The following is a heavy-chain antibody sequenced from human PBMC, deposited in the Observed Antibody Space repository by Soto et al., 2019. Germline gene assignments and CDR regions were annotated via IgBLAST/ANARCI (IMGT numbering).Heavy chain of an antibody. V-gene: IGHV3-23*01. D-gene: IGHD3-9*01. CDR1: GFTFSSYA. Sequence: PGGSLRLSCAASGFTFSSYAMSWVRQAPGKGLEWVSAISGSGGSTYYADSVKGRFTISRDNSKNTLYLQMNSLRAEDTAVYYCAKVGGYYDILTGYYPYFDYWGQGTLVTVSS. CDR3: AKVGGYYDILTGYYPYFDY. CDR2: ISGSGGST. J-gene: IGHJ4*02.